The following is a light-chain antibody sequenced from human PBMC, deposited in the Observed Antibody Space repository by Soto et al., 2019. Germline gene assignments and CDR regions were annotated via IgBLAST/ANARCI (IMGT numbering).Light chain of an antibody. Sequence: DLPMTQSPSSLSASVGDRVTITCRASQSISSYLNWYQQKPGQAPKLLIYAASSLQSGVPSRFSGSGSGTDFTLTISSLQPEDFATYYCQQSYSTPGTFGQGTKVEIK. J-gene: IGKJ1*01. V-gene: IGKV1-39*01. CDR2: AAS. CDR1: QSISSY. CDR3: QQSYSTPGT.